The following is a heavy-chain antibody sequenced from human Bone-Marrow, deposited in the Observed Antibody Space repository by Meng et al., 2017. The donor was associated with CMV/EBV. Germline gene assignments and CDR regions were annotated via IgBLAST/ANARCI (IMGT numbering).Heavy chain of an antibody. D-gene: IGHD2-2*01. CDR3: ARDQGGAAMDWFDP. V-gene: IGHV4-39*07. CDR2: IYYSGST. CDR1: GGSVSSGSYY. Sequence: SETLSLTCTVSGGSVSSGSYYWGWIRQPPGKGLEWIGSIYYSGSTYYNPSLKSRVTISVDTSKNQFSLKLSSVTAADTAVYYCARDQGGAAMDWFDPWGQGTLVTVSS. J-gene: IGHJ5*02.